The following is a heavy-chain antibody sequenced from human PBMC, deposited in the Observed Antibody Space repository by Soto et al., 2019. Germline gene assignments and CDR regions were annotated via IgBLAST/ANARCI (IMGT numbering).Heavy chain of an antibody. Sequence: EVQLVESGGGLVQPGGSLRLSCAASGITVTNCLMTWVRQAPGKGLEWVSVISSAGGTYYADSVKGRFTISRDNYRNTLYHQMNTLRAEDTAVYYCARDELGGAYDFWHGGQGTLVTVSS. D-gene: IGHD3-3*01. CDR1: GITVTNCL. V-gene: IGHV3-66*01. J-gene: IGHJ4*02. CDR2: ISSAGGT. CDR3: ARDELGGAYDFWH.